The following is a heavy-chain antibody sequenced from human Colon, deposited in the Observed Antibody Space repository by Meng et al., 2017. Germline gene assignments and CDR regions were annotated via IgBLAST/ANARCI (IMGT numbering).Heavy chain of an antibody. V-gene: IGHV4-4*02. CDR1: GGSISSSNY. D-gene: IGHD6-19*01. CDR2: IYLSGSP. J-gene: IGHJ4*02. Sequence: QVAVRESGPGRVEPSGTLSLPCAVSGGSISSSNYWSWVRQPPGKGLEWIGQIYLSGSPSYNPSLESRVTISVDKSKNQLSLRLTSVTAADTAIYYCARHGGWHFDYWGQGTLVTVSS. CDR3: ARHGGWHFDY.